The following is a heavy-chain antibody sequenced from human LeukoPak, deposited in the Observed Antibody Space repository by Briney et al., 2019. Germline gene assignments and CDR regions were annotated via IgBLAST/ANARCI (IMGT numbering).Heavy chain of an antibody. Sequence: SETLSLTCAVYGGSLSGYYWSWIRQPPGKGLEWIGEINHSGSTNYNPSLKSRVTISVDTSKNQFSLKLSSVTAADTAVYYCARDRGSGSAYYYYYYMDVWGKGTTVTISS. CDR2: INHSGST. D-gene: IGHD3-10*01. V-gene: IGHV4-34*01. J-gene: IGHJ6*03. CDR1: GGSLSGYY. CDR3: ARDRGSGSAYYYYYYMDV.